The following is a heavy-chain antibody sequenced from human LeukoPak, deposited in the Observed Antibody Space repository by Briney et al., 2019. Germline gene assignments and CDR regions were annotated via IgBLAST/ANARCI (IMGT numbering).Heavy chain of an antibody. D-gene: IGHD4-17*01. CDR3: ATSDDYGAPKDY. V-gene: IGHV4-38-2*02. CDR1: GYSISSGYY. J-gene: IGHJ4*02. Sequence: SETLSLTCTVSGYSISSGYYWGWIRQPPGKGLEWIASIYHSGSTYYNPSLKSRVTMSVDTSKNQFSLKLSSVTAADTAVYYCATSDDYGAPKDYWGQGTLVTVSS. CDR2: IYHSGST.